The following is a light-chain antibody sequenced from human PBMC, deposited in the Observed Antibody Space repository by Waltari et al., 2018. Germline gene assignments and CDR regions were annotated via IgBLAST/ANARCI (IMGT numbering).Light chain of an antibody. CDR3: NSRDTSGFPVV. Sequence: SSELTQDPAVSVALGQTVKITFQGASLKTYYPSWYQQKPGQAPVLVIYGKDIRPSRLPDRLAGSRSGNPASLTVTGAQAAEEADYYCNSRDTSGFPVVVGGETKVTVL. J-gene: IGLJ2*01. V-gene: IGLV3-19*01. CDR2: GKD. CDR1: SLKTYY.